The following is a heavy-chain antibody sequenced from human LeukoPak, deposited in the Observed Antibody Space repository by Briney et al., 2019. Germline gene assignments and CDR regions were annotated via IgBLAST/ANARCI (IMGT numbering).Heavy chain of an antibody. J-gene: IGHJ5*02. CDR1: GFTFSSSV. D-gene: IGHD3-22*01. Sequence: SVKVSCKASGFTFSSSVVEWVRQARGQRLEWIGWVVVGSGTTNYAQKFQERVTITRDMSTSTAYMELSSLRSEDTAVYYCAAEGTYYYDSSGYKNWIDPWGQGTLVTVSS. V-gene: IGHV1-58*01. CDR3: AAEGTYYYDSSGYKNWIDP. CDR2: VVVGSGTT.